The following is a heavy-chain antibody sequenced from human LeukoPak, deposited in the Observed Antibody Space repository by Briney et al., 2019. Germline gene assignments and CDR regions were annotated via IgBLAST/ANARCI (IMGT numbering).Heavy chain of an antibody. J-gene: IGHJ4*02. CDR1: GFTFSSYA. CDR3: AKGYINYPDY. CDR2: ISSNGGRT. V-gene: IGHV3-64D*06. Sequence: GGSLRLSCSASGFTFSSYAMHWVRQAPGKGLEDASAISSNGGRTYYADSVKGRFTISRDNSKNTLYLQMSSLRAEDTAAYYCAKGYINYPDYWGQGTLVTVSS. D-gene: IGHD4-11*01.